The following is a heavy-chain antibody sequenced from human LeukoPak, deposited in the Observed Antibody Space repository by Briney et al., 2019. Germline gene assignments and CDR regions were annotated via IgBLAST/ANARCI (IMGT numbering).Heavy chain of an antibody. J-gene: IGHJ3*02. CDR2: INSDGSST. D-gene: IGHD3-9*01. CDR3: ARGLRYFDWFNYDAFDI. Sequence: PGGSLRLSCAASGFTFSSYWIHWVRQAPGKGLVWVSRINSDGSSTSNADSVKGRFSISRDNAKNTVYLQMNSLRAEDTAVYYCARGLRYFDWFNYDAFDIWGQGTMVTVSS. CDR1: GFTFSSYW. V-gene: IGHV3-74*01.